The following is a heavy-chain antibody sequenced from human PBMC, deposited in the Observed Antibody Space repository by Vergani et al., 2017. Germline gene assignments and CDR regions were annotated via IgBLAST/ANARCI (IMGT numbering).Heavy chain of an antibody. Sequence: EVQLLESGGGLVQPGGSLRLSCAASGFTFSSYAMSWVRQAPGKGLEWVSAISGSGGSTYYADSVKGRFTISRDNSKNTLYLQMNSLRAEDTAVYYCAKTNQLFSGGGGYYYYYMDVWGKGTTVTVSS. CDR3: AKTNQLFSGGGGYYYYYMDV. CDR1: GFTFSSYA. CDR2: ISGSGGST. J-gene: IGHJ6*03. V-gene: IGHV3-23*01. D-gene: IGHD2-2*01.